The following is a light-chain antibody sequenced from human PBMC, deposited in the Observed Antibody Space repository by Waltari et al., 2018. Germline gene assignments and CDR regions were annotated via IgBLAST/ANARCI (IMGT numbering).Light chain of an antibody. Sequence: QSALTQPASVSGSPGQSITISCTGTSSDVGDYNYVPWYQRHPGKAPKLSIFDFSKRPSWVSKRFSGSKSGDTASLTISGLQAEDEADYYCSSYTSSSTYVVFGGGTKLTVL. V-gene: IGLV2-14*03. CDR1: SSDVGDYNY. CDR3: SSYTSSSTYVV. J-gene: IGLJ2*01. CDR2: DFS.